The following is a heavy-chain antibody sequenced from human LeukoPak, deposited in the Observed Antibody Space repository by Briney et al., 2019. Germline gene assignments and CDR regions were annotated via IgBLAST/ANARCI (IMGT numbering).Heavy chain of an antibody. V-gene: IGHV4-39*07. CDR2: IYYSGST. Sequence: PSETLSLTCTVSGGSIISSSYYWGWIRQPPGKGLEWIGSIYYSGSTYYNPSLKSRVTISVDTSKNQFSLKLSSVTAADTAVYYCARDLPDAHYYYGMDVWGQGTTVTVSS. CDR3: ARDLPDAHYYYGMDV. J-gene: IGHJ6*02. D-gene: IGHD1-14*01. CDR1: GGSIISSSYY.